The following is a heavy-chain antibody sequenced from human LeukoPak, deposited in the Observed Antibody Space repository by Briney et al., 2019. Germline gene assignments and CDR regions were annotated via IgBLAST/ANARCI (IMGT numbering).Heavy chain of an antibody. D-gene: IGHD6-6*01. V-gene: IGHV1-18*01. Sequence: ASVKVSCKASGYTFTSYGISWVRQAPGQGLEWMGWISAYNGNTNYAQKLQGRVTMTTDTSTSTAYMELRSLRSDDTAVYYCARDRSVRLPAVGPCIAARRRWFDPWGQGTLVTVSS. CDR1: GYTFTSYG. CDR2: ISAYNGNT. CDR3: ARDRSVRLPAVGPCIAARRRWFDP. J-gene: IGHJ5*02.